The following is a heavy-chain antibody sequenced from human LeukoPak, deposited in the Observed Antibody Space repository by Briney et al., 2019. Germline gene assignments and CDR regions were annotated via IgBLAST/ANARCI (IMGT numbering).Heavy chain of an antibody. V-gene: IGHV3-21*01. Sequence: GGSLGLSCAASGFTFSSYSMNWVRQAPGKGLEWVSSISSSSSYIYYADSVKGRFTISRDNAKNSLYLQMNSLRAEDTAVYYCARELRHDYYDSSGLLDWGQGTLVTVSS. CDR3: ARELRHDYYDSSGLLD. J-gene: IGHJ4*02. D-gene: IGHD3-22*01. CDR1: GFTFSSYS. CDR2: ISSSSSYI.